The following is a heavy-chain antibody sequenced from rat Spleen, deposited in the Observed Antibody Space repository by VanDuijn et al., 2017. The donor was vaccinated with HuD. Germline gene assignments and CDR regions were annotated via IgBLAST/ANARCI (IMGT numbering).Heavy chain of an antibody. D-gene: IGHD1-2*01. V-gene: IGHV5S10*01. Sequence: EVQLVESGGGLVQPGRSLKLSCVVSGFTFSDYNMAWVRQAPKKGLEWVATIIYDGSRTYYRDSVKGRFTISRDNAKSILYLQMDSLRSEDTATYYCSTHEYYDSYLSSNWFAYWGQGTLVTVSS. CDR2: IIYDGSRT. CDR1: GFTFSDYN. J-gene: IGHJ3*01. CDR3: STHEYYDSYLSSNWFAY.